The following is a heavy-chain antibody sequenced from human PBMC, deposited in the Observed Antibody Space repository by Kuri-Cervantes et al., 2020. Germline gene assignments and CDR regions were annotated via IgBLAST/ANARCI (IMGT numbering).Heavy chain of an antibody. CDR3: ARDRRGYDILTDVYYYYYGMDV. CDR2: IYHSGST. V-gene: IGHV4-30-2*01. Sequence: SQTLSLTCAVSGGSINSGGYSWSWIRQPPGKGLEWIGYIYHSGSTYYNPSLKSRVTISVDRSKNQFSLKLSSVTAADTAVYYCARDRRGYDILTDVYYYYYGMDVWGQGTTVTVSS. D-gene: IGHD3-9*01. J-gene: IGHJ6*02. CDR1: GGSINSGGYS.